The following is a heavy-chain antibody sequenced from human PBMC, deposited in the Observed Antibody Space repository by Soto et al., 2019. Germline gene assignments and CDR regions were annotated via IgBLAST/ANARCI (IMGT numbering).Heavy chain of an antibody. Sequence: SQTLSLTCAISGDSVSSNSAAWNWIRQSPSRGLEWLGRTYYRSKWYNDYAASVKSRITINPDTSKNQFSLQLNSVTPEDTAVYYCARAVAAAGTTELRTWGQGTLVTVSA. V-gene: IGHV6-1*01. CDR3: ARAVAAAGTTELRT. J-gene: IGHJ5*02. CDR2: TYYRSKWYN. CDR1: GDSVSSNSAA. D-gene: IGHD6-13*01.